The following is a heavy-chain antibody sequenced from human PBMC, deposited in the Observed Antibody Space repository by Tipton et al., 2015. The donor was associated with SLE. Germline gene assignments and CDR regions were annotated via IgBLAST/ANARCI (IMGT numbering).Heavy chain of an antibody. J-gene: IGHJ6*03. D-gene: IGHD2-2*01. CDR1: GDPISIYS. Sequence: TLSLTCTVSGDPISIYSWNWIRQPPGKGLEWIGDTYNSGRTTYNPPLKSRVTISVDTSKNQFSLKLSSVTAADTAVYYCATMQVVPAAIYYYYMDVWGKGTTVTVSS. CDR2: TYNSGRT. CDR3: ATMQVVPAAIYYYYMDV. V-gene: IGHV4-59*08.